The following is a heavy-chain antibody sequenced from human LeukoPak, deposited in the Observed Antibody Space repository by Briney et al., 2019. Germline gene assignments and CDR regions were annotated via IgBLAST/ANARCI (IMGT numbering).Heavy chain of an antibody. CDR3: ARDSPYSGSPHSDAFDI. CDR2: ITSSSSII. D-gene: IGHD1-26*01. V-gene: IGHV3-48*04. J-gene: IGHJ3*02. Sequence: GGSLRLSCAASGFTFSSYWMSWVRQAPGKGLEWLSYITSSSSIIYYADSVKGRFTISRDNAKNSLYLQMNSLRAEDTAVYYCARDSPYSGSPHSDAFDIWGQGTMVTVSS. CDR1: GFTFSSYW.